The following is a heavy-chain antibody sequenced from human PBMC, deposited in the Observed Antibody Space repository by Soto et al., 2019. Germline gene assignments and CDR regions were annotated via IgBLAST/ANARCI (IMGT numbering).Heavy chain of an antibody. CDR1: GYTFTSYD. V-gene: IGHV1-8*01. Sequence: QVQLVQSGAEVKKPGASVKVSCKASGYTFTSYDINWVRQATGQGLEWMGWMNPNSGNTGSAQKSQGAXTXTXXKSISTAYMELTSLRSEDTAVYYCARTLYGDNVDYWGEGTLVTVSS. D-gene: IGHD4-17*01. CDR2: MNPNSGNT. CDR3: ARTLYGDNVDY. J-gene: IGHJ4*02.